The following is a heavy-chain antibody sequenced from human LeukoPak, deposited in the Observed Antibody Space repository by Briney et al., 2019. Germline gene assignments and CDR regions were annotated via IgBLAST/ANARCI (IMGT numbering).Heavy chain of an antibody. J-gene: IGHJ5*02. Sequence: SETLSLTCTVSGGSIRSSYYYWGWIRQPPGKGLEWIGSIYDSGSTYYNPSLKSRVTISVDTSKNQFSLKLSSVTAADTAVYYCASTTVGIAAAGTRFDPWGQGTLVTVSS. V-gene: IGHV4-39*07. CDR3: ASTTVGIAAAGTRFDP. D-gene: IGHD6-13*01. CDR1: GGSIRSSYYY. CDR2: IYDSGST.